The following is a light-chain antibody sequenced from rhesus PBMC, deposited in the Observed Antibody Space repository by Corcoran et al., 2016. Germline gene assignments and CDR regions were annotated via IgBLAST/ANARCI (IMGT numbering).Light chain of an antibody. CDR1: QSISSW. CDR3: QQYDDLPFT. Sequence: DIQMTQSPSSLSASVGDTVTITCRASQSISSWLDWYQQKPGKAPKLLFYKASNLQSGVPSRSSGSGSGTDFTLTFISLQPEDFATYYCQQYDDLPFTFGPGTKLGIK. V-gene: IGKV1-22*01. CDR2: KAS. J-gene: IGKJ3*01.